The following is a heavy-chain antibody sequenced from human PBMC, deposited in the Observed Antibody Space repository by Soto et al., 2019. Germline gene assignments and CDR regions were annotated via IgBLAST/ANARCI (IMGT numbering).Heavy chain of an antibody. D-gene: IGHD6-19*01. CDR3: AKDNDQYSSGSYHNGRDH. J-gene: IGHJ4*02. V-gene: IGHV3-30*18. CDR1: GFTFSSYG. CDR2: ISYDGSRK. Sequence: QVQLVESGGGVVQPGRSLRLSCAASGFTFSSYGMHWVRQAPGKGLEWVAVISYDGSRKNYADPVKGRFTVSRDNSKNTLFLEMNSLRAEDTAVYYCAKDNDQYSSGSYHNGRDHWGQGTLVTVS.